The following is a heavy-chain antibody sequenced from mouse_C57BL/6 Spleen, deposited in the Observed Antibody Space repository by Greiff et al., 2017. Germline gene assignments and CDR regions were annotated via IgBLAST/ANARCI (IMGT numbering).Heavy chain of an antibody. CDR2: IYPGGGYT. V-gene: IGHV1-63*01. Sequence: VQLQQSGAELVRPGTSVKMSCKASGYTFTNYWIGWAKQRPGHGLEWIGDIYPGGGYTNYNEKFKGKATLTADKSSSTAYMQFSSLTSEDSAIYYCARKGLQYFDYWGQGTTLTVSS. CDR3: ARKGLQYFDY. CDR1: GYTFTNYW. D-gene: IGHD2-4*01. J-gene: IGHJ2*01.